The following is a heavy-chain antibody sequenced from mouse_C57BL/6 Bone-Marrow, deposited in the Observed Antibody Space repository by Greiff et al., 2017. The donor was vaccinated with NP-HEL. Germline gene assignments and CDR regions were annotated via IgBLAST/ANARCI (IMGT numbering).Heavy chain of an antibody. CDR3: AGGAY. CDR2: IYPRSGNT. V-gene: IGHV1-81*01. J-gene: IGHJ3*01. Sequence: QVQLQQSGAELARPGASVKLSCKASGYTFTSYGISWVKQRTGQGLEWIGEIYPRSGNTYYNEKFKGKATLTADKSSSTGYMELRSLTSEDSAVYFCAGGAYWGQGTLVTVSA. CDR1: GYTFTSYG.